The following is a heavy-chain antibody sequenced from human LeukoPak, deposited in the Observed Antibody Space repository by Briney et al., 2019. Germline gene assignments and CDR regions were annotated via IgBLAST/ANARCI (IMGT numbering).Heavy chain of an antibody. CDR1: GYTLTELS. CDR2: FDPEDGET. V-gene: IGHV1-24*01. D-gene: IGHD1-26*01. J-gene: IGHJ3*02. Sequence: GASVKVSCKVSGYTLTELSMHWVRQAPGKGLEWMGGFDPEDGETIYAQKFQGRVTMTEDTSTDTAYMELSRLRSDDTAVYYCARDWVGVTQDAFDIWGQGTMVTVSS. CDR3: ARDWVGVTQDAFDI.